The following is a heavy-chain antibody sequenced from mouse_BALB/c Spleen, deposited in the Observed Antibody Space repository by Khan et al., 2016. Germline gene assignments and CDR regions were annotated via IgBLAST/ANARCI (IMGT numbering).Heavy chain of an antibody. V-gene: IGHV5-12*02. Sequence: EVELVESGGGLVQPGGSLKLSCATSGFTFSDYYMYWVRQTPEKRLEWVAYISNGGGSTYYPDTVKGRFTISRDNAKNTLYLQVNRLSSEDTAMYYCSRHSDYFDYWGQGTTLTVSS. CDR3: SRHSDYFDY. J-gene: IGHJ2*01. CDR1: GFTFSDYY. CDR2: ISNGGGST.